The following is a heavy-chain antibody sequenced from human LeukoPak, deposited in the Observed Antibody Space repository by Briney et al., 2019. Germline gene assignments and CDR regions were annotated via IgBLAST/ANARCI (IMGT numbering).Heavy chain of an antibody. Sequence: GGSLRLSCAASGFTVSSNYMSWVRQAPGKGLEWVSVIYSGGSTYYADSVKGRFTISRDNSKNTLYLQMNSLRAEDTAVYYCSGSGSLNPTPYYFVYWGQGTLVTVSS. J-gene: IGHJ4*02. CDR3: SGSGSLNPTPYYFVY. CDR2: IYSGGST. D-gene: IGHD3-10*01. V-gene: IGHV3-53*01. CDR1: GFTVSSNY.